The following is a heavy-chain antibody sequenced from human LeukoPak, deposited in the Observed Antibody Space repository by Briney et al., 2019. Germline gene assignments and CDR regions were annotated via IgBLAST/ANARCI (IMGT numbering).Heavy chain of an antibody. J-gene: IGHJ4*02. CDR2: ISSNSSYI. CDR1: GFTFSSYS. Sequence: GGSLRLSCAASGFTFSSYSMNWVRQAPGKWLEWVSSISSNSSYIYYADSVKGRFTISRDNAKNSLYLQMNSLRAEDTAVYYCARDPYAVVTITTFDYWGQGTLVTVSS. D-gene: IGHD5-24*01. V-gene: IGHV3-21*01. CDR3: ARDPYAVVTITTFDY.